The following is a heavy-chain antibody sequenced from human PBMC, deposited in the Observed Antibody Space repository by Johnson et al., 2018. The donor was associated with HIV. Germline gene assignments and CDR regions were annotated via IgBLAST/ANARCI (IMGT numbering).Heavy chain of an antibody. Sequence: VQLVESGGGLVQPGRSLRLSCRASGFTFGDYAMSWFRQAPGKGLEWVGFIRSKAYGATTEYAASVKGRFTISRDDSKSIAYLQMNSLKTEDTAVYYCTTASSPTLLDAFDIWGQGTMVTVSS. CDR1: GFTFGDYA. J-gene: IGHJ3*02. CDR2: IRSKAYGATT. V-gene: IGHV3-49*03. D-gene: IGHD6-6*01. CDR3: TTASSPTLLDAFDI.